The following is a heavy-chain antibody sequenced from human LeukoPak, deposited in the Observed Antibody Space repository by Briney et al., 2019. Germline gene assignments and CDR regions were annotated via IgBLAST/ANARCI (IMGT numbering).Heavy chain of an antibody. Sequence: GESLKISCKGSGYSFTSYWIGWVRQMPGKGLEWMGIIYPGDSYTRYSPSFQGQVTISADKSISTAYLQWSSLKASDTAMYYCARRRLWFGELSGWFDPWGQGTLVTVSS. CDR3: ARRRLWFGELSGWFDP. D-gene: IGHD3-10*01. J-gene: IGHJ5*02. CDR2: IYPGDSYT. CDR1: GYSFTSYW. V-gene: IGHV5-51*01.